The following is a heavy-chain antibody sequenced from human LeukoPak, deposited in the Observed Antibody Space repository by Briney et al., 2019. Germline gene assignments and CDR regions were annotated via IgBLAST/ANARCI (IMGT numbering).Heavy chain of an antibody. Sequence: GGSLRLSCAASGFTFSSYEMNWVRQAPGKGLEWVSYISSSGSTKYYADSVKGRFTISRDNSKNTLYLQMNSLRAEDTAVYYCAKDRLYYDILTGYPGYWGQGTLVTVSS. V-gene: IGHV3-48*03. CDR2: ISSSGSTK. CDR1: GFTFSSYE. CDR3: AKDRLYYDILTGYPGY. D-gene: IGHD3-9*01. J-gene: IGHJ4*02.